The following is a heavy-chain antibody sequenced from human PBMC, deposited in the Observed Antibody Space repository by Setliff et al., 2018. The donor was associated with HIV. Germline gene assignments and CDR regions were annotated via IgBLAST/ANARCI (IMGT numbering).Heavy chain of an antibody. Sequence: GGSLRLSCAASGFDFSDYSMNWVRQAPGKGLEWVSSISTGSTYKYYADSVKGRFTISRDNAKNLLYLQMTSLTADDTAVYYCARGRGVFDLWGRGTLVTVSS. V-gene: IGHV3-21*01. CDR1: GFDFSDYS. CDR2: ISTGSTYK. J-gene: IGHJ2*01. CDR3: ARGRGVFDL. D-gene: IGHD2-8*01.